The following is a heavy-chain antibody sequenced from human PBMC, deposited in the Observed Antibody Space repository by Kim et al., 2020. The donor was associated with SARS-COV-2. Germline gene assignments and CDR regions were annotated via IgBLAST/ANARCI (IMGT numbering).Heavy chain of an antibody. CDR3: AKEPTNGIAVGCFDY. J-gene: IGHJ4*02. D-gene: IGHD6-19*01. Sequence: GGSLRLSCAASGFTFGDYAMHWVRQAPGKGLEWVSGISWNSGSIGYADSVKGRFTISRDNAKNSLYLQMNSLRAEDTALYYCAKEPTNGIAVGCFDYWGQGTLVTVSS. CDR2: ISWNSGSI. V-gene: IGHV3-9*01. CDR1: GFTFGDYA.